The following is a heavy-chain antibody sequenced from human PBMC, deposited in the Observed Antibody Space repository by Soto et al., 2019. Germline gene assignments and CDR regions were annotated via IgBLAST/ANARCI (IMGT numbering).Heavy chain of an antibody. V-gene: IGHV3-20*04. D-gene: IGHD3-9*01. CDR1: GFTFDDYG. J-gene: IGHJ4*02. CDR2: INWNGRTR. CDR3: ARASPRGRYFDWLIFPLGH. Sequence: SLRLSCAASGFTFDDYGMSWVRQVPGKELEWVAGINWNGRTRNYADPVKGRFTISRDTAKNSLYLQMNSLRAEDTALYFCARASPRGRYFDWLIFPLGHWGQGTLVTVSS.